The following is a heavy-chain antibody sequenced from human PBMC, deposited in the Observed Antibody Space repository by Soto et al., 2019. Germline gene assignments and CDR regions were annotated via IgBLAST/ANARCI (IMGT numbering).Heavy chain of an antibody. Sequence: EVQLLESGGGLVQPGGSLGLSCAASGLTFGSNAMSWVRRVPGKGLEWVSVISGSGGSTYYADSVKGRFTISRDNSKNTLYLQMNSLRAEDTAVYYCAKVPLLRLFEQQLDYYFDYWGQGTLVTVSS. CDR2: ISGSGGST. CDR1: GLTFGSNA. J-gene: IGHJ4*02. V-gene: IGHV3-23*01. D-gene: IGHD6-13*01. CDR3: AKVPLLRLFEQQLDYYFDY.